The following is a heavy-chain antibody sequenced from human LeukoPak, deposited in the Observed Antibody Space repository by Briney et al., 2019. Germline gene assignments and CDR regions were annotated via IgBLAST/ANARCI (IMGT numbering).Heavy chain of an antibody. D-gene: IGHD6-13*01. CDR2: ISSSGSYI. Sequence: GGSLRLPCAASGFTFSSYSMNWVRQAPGKGLEWVSSISSSGSYIYYADSVKGRFTISRDNAKNSLYLQMNSLRAEDTAVYYCARVGAAAGTGDYWGQGTLVTVSS. CDR3: ARVGAAAGTGDY. J-gene: IGHJ4*02. CDR1: GFTFSSYS. V-gene: IGHV3-21*01.